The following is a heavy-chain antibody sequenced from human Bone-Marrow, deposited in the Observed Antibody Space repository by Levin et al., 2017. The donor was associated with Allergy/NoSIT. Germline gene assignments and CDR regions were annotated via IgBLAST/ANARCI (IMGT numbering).Heavy chain of an antibody. CDR2: ISSNGGST. D-gene: IGHD2-2*01. CDR1: GFTFSSYA. J-gene: IGHJ5*02. V-gene: IGHV3-64D*06. Sequence: GESLKISCSASGFTFSSYAMHWVRQAPGKGLEYVSAISSNGGSTYYADSVKGRFTISRDNSKNTLYLQMSSLRAEDTAVYYCVKARSRLIVVVPAAMMGRWFDPWGQGTLVTVSS. CDR3: VKARSRLIVVVPAAMMGRWFDP.